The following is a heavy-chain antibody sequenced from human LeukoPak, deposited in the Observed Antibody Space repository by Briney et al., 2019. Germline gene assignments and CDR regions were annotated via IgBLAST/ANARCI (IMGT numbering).Heavy chain of an antibody. CDR3: AGAGIAVAGNAEYFQH. D-gene: IGHD6-19*01. Sequence: GESLKISCKGSGYSFISYWISWVRQMPGKGLEWMGRIDPSDSYTNYSPSFQGHVTISADKSISTAYLQWSSLKASDTAMYYCAGAGIAVAGNAEYFQHWGQGTLVTVSS. J-gene: IGHJ1*01. CDR2: IDPSDSYT. CDR1: GYSFISYW. V-gene: IGHV5-10-1*01.